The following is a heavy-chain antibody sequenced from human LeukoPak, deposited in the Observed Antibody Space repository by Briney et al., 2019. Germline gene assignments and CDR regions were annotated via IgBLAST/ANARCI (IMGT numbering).Heavy chain of an antibody. Sequence: GGSLRLSCAASGFTFSSYRMSWVRQAPGKGLEWVANIKQDGSEKYHVDSVKGRFTISRDNAKNSLYLQMNSLRAEDTAVYYCARVTTVTTSDFDYWGQGTLVTVSS. V-gene: IGHV3-7*04. CDR1: GFTFSSYR. J-gene: IGHJ4*02. CDR2: IKQDGSEK. CDR3: ARVTTVTTSDFDY. D-gene: IGHD4-17*01.